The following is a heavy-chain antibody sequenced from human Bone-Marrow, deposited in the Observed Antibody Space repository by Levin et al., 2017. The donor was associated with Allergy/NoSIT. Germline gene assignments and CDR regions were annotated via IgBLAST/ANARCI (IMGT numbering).Heavy chain of an antibody. J-gene: IGHJ4*02. CDR2: VSYSGGT. CDR3: ARLVLYDILTGYSYFDY. D-gene: IGHD3-9*01. CDR1: GGSISTTGYY. Sequence: SQTFSLTCTVSGGSISTTGYYWGWIRQPPGKGLEWIGSVSYSGGTYYNPSLTSRVTISVDTSKNQFSLKLDSVTAADTAVYYCARLVLYDILTGYSYFDYWGQGTLVTVSS. V-gene: IGHV4-39*01.